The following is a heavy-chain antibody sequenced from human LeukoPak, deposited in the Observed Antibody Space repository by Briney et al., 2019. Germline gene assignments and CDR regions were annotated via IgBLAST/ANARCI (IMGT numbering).Heavy chain of an antibody. J-gene: IGHJ1*01. CDR1: GFTFSSYA. V-gene: IGHV3-30*04. CDR2: ISYDGSNK. CDR3: ARSYGDYFEYFQH. Sequence: GRSLRLSCAASGFTFSSYAMHWVRQAPGKGLEWVPVISYDGSNKYYADSVKGRFTISRDNSKNTLYLQMNSLRAEDTAVYYCARSYGDYFEYFQHWGQGTLVTVSS. D-gene: IGHD4-17*01.